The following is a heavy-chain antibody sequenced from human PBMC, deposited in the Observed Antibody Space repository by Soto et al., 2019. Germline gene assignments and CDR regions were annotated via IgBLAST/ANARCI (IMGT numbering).Heavy chain of an antibody. V-gene: IGHV1-69*13. Sequence: SVKVSCKASGGTFSSYAISWVRQAPGQGLEWMGGIIPIFGTANYAQKFQGRDTITADESTSTAYMELSSLRSEDTAVYYCARTYYYDSSGLDPNEYFQHWGQGTLVTVSS. CDR3: ARTYYYDSSGLDPNEYFQH. D-gene: IGHD3-22*01. CDR2: IIPIFGTA. J-gene: IGHJ1*01. CDR1: GGTFSSYA.